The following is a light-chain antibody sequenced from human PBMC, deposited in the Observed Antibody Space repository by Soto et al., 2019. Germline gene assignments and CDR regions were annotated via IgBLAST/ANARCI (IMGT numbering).Light chain of an antibody. CDR2: EDS. CDR1: SSDVGSYNL. V-gene: IGLV2-23*01. J-gene: IGLJ2*01. CDR3: CSFVRSNALV. Sequence: QSALTQPASVSGSPGQSITISCTGTSSDVGSYNLVSWYQVHPGKAPKFIIYEDSKRPSGVSNRFSGSKSGNTASLTFSALQAEGEADYYCCSFVRSNALVFGGGTKLTVL.